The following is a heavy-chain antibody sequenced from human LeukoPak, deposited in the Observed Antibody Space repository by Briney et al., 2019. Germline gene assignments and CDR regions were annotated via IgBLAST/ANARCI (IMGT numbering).Heavy chain of an antibody. Sequence: SETLSLTCTVSGYSISSGYYWGWIRQPPGKGLEWIGSIYHSGSTYYNPSLKSRVTISVDTSKNQFSLKLRSVTAADTAVYYCARHGIAVAGTGWGQGTLVTVSS. J-gene: IGHJ4*02. D-gene: IGHD6-19*01. CDR2: IYHSGST. CDR1: GYSISSGYY. V-gene: IGHV4-38-2*02. CDR3: ARHGIAVAGTG.